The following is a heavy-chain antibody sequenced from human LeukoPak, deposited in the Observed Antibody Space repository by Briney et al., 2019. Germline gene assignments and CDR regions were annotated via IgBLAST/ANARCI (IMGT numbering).Heavy chain of an antibody. J-gene: IGHJ6*02. Sequence: SETLSLTCTVSGGSISSGGYYWSWIRQHPGKGLEWIGHIYYSGSTYYNPSLKSRVTISVDTSKNQFSLKLSSVTAADTAVYYCARERIVVVPAVNYYYYYGMDVWGQGTTVTVSS. CDR3: ARERIVVVPAVNYYYYYGMDV. CDR1: GGSISSGGYY. V-gene: IGHV4-31*03. D-gene: IGHD2-2*01. CDR2: IYYSGST.